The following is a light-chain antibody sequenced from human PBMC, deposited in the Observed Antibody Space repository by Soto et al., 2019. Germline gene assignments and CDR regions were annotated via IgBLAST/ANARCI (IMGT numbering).Light chain of an antibody. J-gene: IGLJ3*02. CDR1: SGHSSYA. V-gene: IGLV4-69*01. CDR3: QTWGTGPKV. Sequence: QLVLTQSPSASASLGASVKLTCTLSSGHSSYAIAWHQQQPEKGPRYLMKLNSDGSHSKGDGIPDRFSGSSSGAERYLTISRLQSEDEADYYCQTWGTGPKVFGGGTKVTVL. CDR2: LNSDGSH.